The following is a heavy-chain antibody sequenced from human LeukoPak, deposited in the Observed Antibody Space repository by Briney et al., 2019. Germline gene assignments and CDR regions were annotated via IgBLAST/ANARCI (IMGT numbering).Heavy chain of an antibody. CDR2: IWYDGSNK. D-gene: IGHD2-15*01. CDR3: ARAADYSIDY. J-gene: IGHJ4*02. Sequence: GRSLRLSCAASGLTFSSYGMHWVRQAPGKGLEWVAVIWYDGSNKYYADSVKGRFTISRDNSKNTLYLQMNSLRAEDTAVYYRARAADYSIDYWGQGTLVTVSS. CDR1: GLTFSSYG. V-gene: IGHV3-33*01.